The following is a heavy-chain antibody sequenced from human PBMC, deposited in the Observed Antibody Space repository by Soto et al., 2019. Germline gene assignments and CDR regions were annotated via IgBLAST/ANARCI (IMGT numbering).Heavy chain of an antibody. CDR1: GFTFSSYA. J-gene: IGHJ5*02. V-gene: IGHV3-30-3*01. CDR3: AGGGGDFDWNWFDP. D-gene: IGHD3-9*01. CDR2: KSNDGSNK. Sequence: QVQLEESGGGVVQPGRSLRLSCAASGFTFSSYAMHWVRQAPGKGLEWVAVKSNDGSNKHYADSVTGRLTISRDNSKNTLYLQMNSLRAEDTGVYYCAGGGGDFDWNWFDPWGQGTLVTVSS.